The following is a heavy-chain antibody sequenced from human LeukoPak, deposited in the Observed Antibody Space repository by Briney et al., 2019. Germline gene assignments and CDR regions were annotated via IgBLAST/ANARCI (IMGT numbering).Heavy chain of an antibody. CDR1: GFTFSQYE. D-gene: IGHD1-7*01. CDR2: ISTSSTTI. Sequence: GGSLRLSCAGSGFTFSQYEMNWVRQAPGKGLEWISYISTSSTTIYYADSVKGRFTISRDDAKNSPYLQMNSLRAEDTAVYYCARDEGSWNYEYWGQGTLVTVSS. J-gene: IGHJ4*02. CDR3: ARDEGSWNYEY. V-gene: IGHV3-48*03.